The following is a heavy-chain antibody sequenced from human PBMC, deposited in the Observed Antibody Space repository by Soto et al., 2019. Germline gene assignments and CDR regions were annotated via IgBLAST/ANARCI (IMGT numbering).Heavy chain of an antibody. CDR2: IDAAGAT. D-gene: IGHD2-2*01. J-gene: IGHJ6*02. Sequence: GGSLRLSCAASGFTFRNYDMHWVRQLTGGGLEWVSGIDAAGATYYPGSVEGRFTIFRENAKNSLYLQMNSLRAEDTAVYYCTRTGCTSTNCAYYYQNGMDVWGQGTTVTVSS. V-gene: IGHV3-13*01. CDR1: GFTFRNYD. CDR3: TRTGCTSTNCAYYYQNGMDV.